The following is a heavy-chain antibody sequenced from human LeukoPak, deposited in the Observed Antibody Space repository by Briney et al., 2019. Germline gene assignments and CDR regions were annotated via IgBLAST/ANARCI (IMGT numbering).Heavy chain of an antibody. J-gene: IGHJ4*02. Sequence: SETLSLTCAVHGGSFSGSYSSWVRHPPGKGREWVCEINHIGITNYNPPLKSRATIPVDTSKNQISLKLSSVTAADTAVYYCARGRRFGELLSSLYYFDYWGQGTLVTVSS. V-gene: IGHV4-34*01. CDR1: GGSFSGSY. CDR2: INHIGIT. CDR3: ARGRRFGELLSSLYYFDY. D-gene: IGHD3-10*01.